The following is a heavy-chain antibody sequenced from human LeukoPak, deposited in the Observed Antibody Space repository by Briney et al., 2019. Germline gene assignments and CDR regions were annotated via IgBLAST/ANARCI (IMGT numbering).Heavy chain of an antibody. D-gene: IGHD1-1*01. CDR2: IKSKTDGGTT. J-gene: IGHJ4*02. CDR3: TTDQVPREVGYNDYFDY. CDR1: GFTFSNAW. Sequence: GGSLRLSCAASGFTFSNAWMSWVRQAPGKGLEWVGRIKSKTDGGTTDYAAPVKGRFTISRDDSKNTLYLQMNSLKTEDTAVYYCTTDQVPREVGYNDYFDYWGQGTLVTVSS. V-gene: IGHV3-15*01.